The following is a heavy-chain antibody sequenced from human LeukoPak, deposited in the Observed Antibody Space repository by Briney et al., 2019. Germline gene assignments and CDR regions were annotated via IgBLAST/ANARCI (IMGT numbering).Heavy chain of an antibody. CDR1: GFPFRNYW. Sequence: PGGSLRLSCAASGFPFRNYWMSWVRQAPGKGLEWVAVIWYDGSNKYYADSVKGRFIISRDNSKNTLYLQMNSLRAEDTAVYNCARDPGLGSYYTFDYWGQEPWSPSPQ. D-gene: IGHD3-10*01. J-gene: IGHJ4*01. CDR2: IWYDGSNK. V-gene: IGHV3-33*08. CDR3: ARDPGLGSYYTFDY.